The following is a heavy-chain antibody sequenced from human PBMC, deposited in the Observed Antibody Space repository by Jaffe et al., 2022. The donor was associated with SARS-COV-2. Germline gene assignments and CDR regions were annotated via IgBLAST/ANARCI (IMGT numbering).Heavy chain of an antibody. CDR3: ARTPLLAAAGTGFDY. CDR1: GGSISSSSYY. D-gene: IGHD6-13*01. CDR2: IYYSGST. Sequence: QLQLQESGPGLVKPSETLSLTCTVSGGSISSSSYYWGWIRQPPGKGLEWIGSIYYSGSTYYNPSLKSRVTISVDTSKNQFSLKLSSVTAADTAVYYCARTPLLAAAGTGFDYWGQGTLVTVSS. V-gene: IGHV4-39*01. J-gene: IGHJ4*02.